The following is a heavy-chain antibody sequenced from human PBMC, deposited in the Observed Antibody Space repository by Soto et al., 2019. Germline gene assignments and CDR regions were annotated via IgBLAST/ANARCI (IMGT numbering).Heavy chain of an antibody. CDR2: TRNKANSYTT. J-gene: IGHJ4*02. V-gene: IGHV3-72*01. Sequence: GGSLRLSCAVSGFTFSDHCMDWVRQAPGKGPEWVGRTRNKANSYTTEYAASVKGRFTVSRDDSKNLLYLQMDSLKTEDTAVYYCAKCGTYYYDSWGQGTLVTVSS. D-gene: IGHD1-26*01. CDR3: AKCGTYYYDS. CDR1: GFTFSDHC.